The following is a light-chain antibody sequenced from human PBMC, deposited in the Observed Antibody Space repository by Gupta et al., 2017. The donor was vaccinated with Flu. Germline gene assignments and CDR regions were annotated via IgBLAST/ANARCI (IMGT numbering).Light chain of an antibody. CDR2: RKN. Sequence: QPVLPQRPSASATPGQVVTISCSGSSSDIGSNCVYWYQQLPASAPPLLISRKNQRRSGVPARFSCATSGASAATATSTRRYEDEAADYCAASDDSISGRWVFGGGTKVTVL. V-gene: IGLV1-47*01. CDR3: AASDDSISGRWV. CDR1: SSDIGSNC. J-gene: IGLJ3*02.